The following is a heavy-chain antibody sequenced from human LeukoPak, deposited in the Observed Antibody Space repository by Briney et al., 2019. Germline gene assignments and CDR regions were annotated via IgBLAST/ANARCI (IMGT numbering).Heavy chain of an antibody. D-gene: IGHD1-1*01. J-gene: IGHJ4*02. CDR2: ISTSNGNT. CDR1: GYPFTDQF. V-gene: IGHV1-18*01. Sequence: ASVRVSCKASGYPFTDQFITWVRQAPGQGLEWMGWISTSNGNTNYAQKLQGRVTMTTDTSTSTAYMELRSLRSDDTAVYYCARPDRPNWYFFDHWGQGTLVTVSS. CDR3: ARPDRPNWYFFDH.